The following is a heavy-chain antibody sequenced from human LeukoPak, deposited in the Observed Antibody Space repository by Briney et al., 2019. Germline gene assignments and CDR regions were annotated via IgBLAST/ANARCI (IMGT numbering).Heavy chain of an antibody. CDR2: IYYSGST. CDR3: ARPLPRSDFWSGSPPRAFDI. J-gene: IGHJ3*02. CDR1: GGSISSYY. V-gene: IGHV4-59*12. Sequence: SETLSLTCTVSGGSISSYYWSWIRQPPGKGLEWIGYIYYSGSTNYNPSLKSRVTISVDTSKNQFSLKLSSVTAADTAVYYCARPLPRSDFWSGSPPRAFDIWGQGTMVTVSS. D-gene: IGHD3-3*01.